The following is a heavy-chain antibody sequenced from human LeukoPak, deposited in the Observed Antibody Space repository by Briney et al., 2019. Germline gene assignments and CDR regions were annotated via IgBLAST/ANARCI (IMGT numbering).Heavy chain of an antibody. V-gene: IGHV4-61*02. D-gene: IGHD6-19*01. CDR2: IYTSGST. J-gene: IGHJ6*03. CDR3: ARVLAVAGEDYYYYYYMDV. Sequence: SETLSLTCTVSGGSISSGSYYWSWIRQPAGKGLEWIGRIYTSGSTNYNPSLKSRVTISVDTSKNQFSLKLSFVTAADTAVYYCARVLAVAGEDYYYYYYMDVWGKGTTVTISS. CDR1: GGSISSGSYY.